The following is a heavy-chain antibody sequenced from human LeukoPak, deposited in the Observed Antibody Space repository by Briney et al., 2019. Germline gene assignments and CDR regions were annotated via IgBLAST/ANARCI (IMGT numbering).Heavy chain of an antibody. V-gene: IGHV4-59*01. CDR2: IYYSGST. CDR1: GGSISSYY. CDR3: AREATRGYSGYDWKFDY. J-gene: IGHJ4*02. Sequence: PSETLSLTCTVSGGSISSYYWSWLRQPPGKGLEWIGYIYYSGSTNYNPSLKSRVTISVDTSKNQFSLKLSFVTAADTAVYYCAREATRGYSGYDWKFDYWGQGTLVTVSS. D-gene: IGHD5-12*01.